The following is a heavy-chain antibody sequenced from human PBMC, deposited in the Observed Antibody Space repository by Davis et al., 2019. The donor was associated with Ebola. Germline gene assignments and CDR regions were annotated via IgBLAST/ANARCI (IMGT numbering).Heavy chain of an antibody. CDR1: GFTFSSDW. J-gene: IGHJ6*02. CDR3: ARDLYLGSWNYYGMDV. Sequence: GESLKISCAASGFTFSSDWMHWVRQAPGKGLEWVSGINWNGGSTGYADSVKGRFTISRDNAKNSLYLQMNSLRAEDTAVYYCARDLYLGSWNYYGMDVWGQGTTVTVSS. CDR2: INWNGGST. D-gene: IGHD2-2*02. V-gene: IGHV3-20*04.